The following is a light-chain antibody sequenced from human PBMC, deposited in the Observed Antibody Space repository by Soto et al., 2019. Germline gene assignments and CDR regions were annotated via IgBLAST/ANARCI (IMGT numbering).Light chain of an antibody. CDR1: QSISDW. CDR2: DAS. V-gene: IGKV1-5*01. Sequence: DIQMTQSPSTLSASVGDRVTITCRASQSISDWLAWYQQKPGKAPKLLIYDASNLESGVPSRFSGSGSGTEFTLTISSLQPDDFATYYCQQYNDYLWTFGQGTKVDIK. CDR3: QQYNDYLWT. J-gene: IGKJ1*01.